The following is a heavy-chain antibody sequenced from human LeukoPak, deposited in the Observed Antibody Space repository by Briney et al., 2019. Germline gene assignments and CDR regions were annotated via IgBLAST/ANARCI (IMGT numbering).Heavy chain of an antibody. J-gene: IGHJ5*02. Sequence: SETLSLTCAVYGGSFSGYYWSWLRQPPGKGLEWIGEINHSGSTSYNPSLKSRVTISVDTSKNQFSLKLSSVTAADTAVYYCARILGYCSSTSCYRLGRWFDPWGQGTLVTVSS. CDR2: INHSGST. D-gene: IGHD2-2*01. CDR1: GGSFSGYY. V-gene: IGHV4-34*01. CDR3: ARILGYCSSTSCYRLGRWFDP.